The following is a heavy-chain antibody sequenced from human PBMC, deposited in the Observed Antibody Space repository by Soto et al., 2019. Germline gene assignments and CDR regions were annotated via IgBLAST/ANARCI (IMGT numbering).Heavy chain of an antibody. Sequence: PGGSLRLSCAASGLTFSSNLMHWVRQAPGKGPVWVSRINGEGRSTNYADSVKGRLTISRDNAKNTLYLQMNSLRAEDTAVYYCIRGYLMLWSNWGQGTLVTVSS. CDR3: IRGYLMLWSN. CDR2: INGEGRST. J-gene: IGHJ4*02. V-gene: IGHV3-74*01. D-gene: IGHD2-2*01. CDR1: GLTFSSNL.